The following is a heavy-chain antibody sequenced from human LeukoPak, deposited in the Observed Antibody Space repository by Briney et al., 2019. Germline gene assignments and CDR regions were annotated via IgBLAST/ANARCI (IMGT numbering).Heavy chain of an antibody. CDR3: ARDLQFYDSSGYRDAFDI. CDR2: INPSGGST. J-gene: IGHJ3*02. D-gene: IGHD3-22*01. Sequence: ASVKVSCKASGYTFTSYYMHWVRQAPRQGLEWMGIINPSGGSTSYEQKFQGRVTMTRDTSTSTVYMELSSQRSEDTAVYYCARDLQFYDSSGYRDAFDIWGQGTMVTVSS. V-gene: IGHV1-46*01. CDR1: GYTFTSYY.